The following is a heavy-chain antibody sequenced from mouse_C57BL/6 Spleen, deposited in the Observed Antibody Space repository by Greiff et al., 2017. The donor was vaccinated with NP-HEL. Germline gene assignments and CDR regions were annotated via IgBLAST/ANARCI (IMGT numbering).Heavy chain of an antibody. CDR3: ARHLYYYGSSYYWYFDV. CDR2: ISSGGSYT. Sequence: EVKLMESGGDLVKPGGSLKLSCAASGFTFSSYGMSWVRQTPDKRLEWVATISSGGSYTYYPDSVKGRFTISRDNAKNTLYLQMSSLKSEDTAMYYCARHLYYYGSSYYWYFDVPGTGTTVTVSS. V-gene: IGHV5-6*01. D-gene: IGHD1-1*01. CDR1: GFTFSSYG. J-gene: IGHJ1*03.